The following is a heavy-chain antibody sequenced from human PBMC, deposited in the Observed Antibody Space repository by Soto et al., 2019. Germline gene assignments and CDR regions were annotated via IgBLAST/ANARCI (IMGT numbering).Heavy chain of an antibody. CDR2: IIPIFGTA. D-gene: IGHD3-3*01. J-gene: IGHJ4*02. CDR3: ARDSVALRFFEWSLDY. V-gene: IGHV1-69*13. Sequence: SVKVSCKASGGTFSSYAISWVRQAPGQGLEWMGGIIPIFGTANYAQKFQGRVTITADESTSTAYMELSSLRSEDTAVYYCARDSVALRFFEWSLDYWGKGTLVTVSS. CDR1: GGTFSSYA.